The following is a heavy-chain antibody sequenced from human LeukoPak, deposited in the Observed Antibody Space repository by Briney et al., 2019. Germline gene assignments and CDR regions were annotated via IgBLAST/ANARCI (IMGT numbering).Heavy chain of an antibody. V-gene: IGHV3-23*01. CDR2: ISGSGGST. D-gene: IGHD3-9*01. CDR1: GFTFSSYA. CDR3: AKVWHDILTGYYSPGPYYYYGMDV. J-gene: IGHJ6*02. Sequence: LTGGSLRLSCAASGFTFSSYAMSWVRQAPGKGLEWVSAISGSGGSTYYADSVKGRFTISRDNSKNTLYLQMNSLRAEDTAVYYCAKVWHDILTGYYSPGPYYYYGMDVWGQGTTVTVSS.